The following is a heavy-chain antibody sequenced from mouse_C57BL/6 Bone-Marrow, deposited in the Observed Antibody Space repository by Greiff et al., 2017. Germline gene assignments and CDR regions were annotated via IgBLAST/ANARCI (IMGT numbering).Heavy chain of an antibody. Sequence: VQLQQSGAELVRPGASVTLSCKASGYTFTDYEMHWVKQTPVHGLEWIGAIDPETGGTAYNQKFKGKAILTADKSSSTAYMELRSLTSEDSAVYYCTRGYDYGGTYFDYWGQGTTLTVSS. J-gene: IGHJ2*01. CDR1: GYTFTDYE. V-gene: IGHV1-15*01. CDR2: IDPETGGT. D-gene: IGHD2-4*01. CDR3: TRGYDYGGTYFDY.